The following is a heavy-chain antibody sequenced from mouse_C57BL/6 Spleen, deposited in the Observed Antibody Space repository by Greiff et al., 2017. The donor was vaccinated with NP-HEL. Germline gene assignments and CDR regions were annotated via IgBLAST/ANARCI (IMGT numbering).Heavy chain of an antibody. V-gene: IGHV5-9*01. CDR2: ISGGGGNT. D-gene: IGHD1-1*01. CDR1: GFTFSSYT. J-gene: IGHJ3*01. CDR3: ARQRGGNYGSSYGFAY. Sequence: EVQRVESGGGLVKPGGSLKLSCAASGFTFSSYTMSWVRQTPEKRLEWVATISGGGGNTYYPDSVKGRFTISRDNAKNTLYLQMSSLRSEDTALYYCARQRGGNYGSSYGFAYWGQGTLVTVSA.